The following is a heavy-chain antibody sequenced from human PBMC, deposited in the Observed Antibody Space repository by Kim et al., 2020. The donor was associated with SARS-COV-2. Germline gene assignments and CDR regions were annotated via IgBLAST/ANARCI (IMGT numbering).Heavy chain of an antibody. V-gene: IGHV4-39*01. CDR2: IYYSGST. Sequence: SETLSLTCTVSGGSISSSSYYWGWIRQPPGKGLEWIGSIYYSGSTYYNPSLKSRVTISVDTSKNQFSLKLSSVTAADTAVYYCARCITMIVVMGLDWFDPWGQGTLVTVSS. J-gene: IGHJ5*02. CDR3: ARCITMIVVMGLDWFDP. D-gene: IGHD3-22*01. CDR1: GGSISSSSYY.